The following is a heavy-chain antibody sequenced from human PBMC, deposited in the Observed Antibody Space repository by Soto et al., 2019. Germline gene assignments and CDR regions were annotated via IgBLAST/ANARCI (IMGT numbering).Heavy chain of an antibody. V-gene: IGHV1-18*01. D-gene: IGHD6-19*01. Sequence: ASVKVSCKASGYTFTSYGISWVRQAPGQGLEWMGWISAYNGNTNYAQKLKGRVTMTTDTSTSTAYMELRSLRSDDTAVYYCARYLRFSVGGWYSYYYYGMDVWGQGTTVTVSS. J-gene: IGHJ6*02. CDR1: GYTFTSYG. CDR3: ARYLRFSVGGWYSYYYYGMDV. CDR2: ISAYNGNT.